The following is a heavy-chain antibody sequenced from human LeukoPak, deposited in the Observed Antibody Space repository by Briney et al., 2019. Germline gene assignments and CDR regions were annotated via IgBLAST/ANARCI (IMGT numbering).Heavy chain of an antibody. Sequence: GASVKVSCKISGYTLSEVSMHWVRHSPGKGLEWMGGFNPKEGETIYARKFQGRLTLTEDTSTDTAYMEVSGLRSEDTAVYYCATEIVGYGDVHYFDHWGQGTLVTVSS. V-gene: IGHV1-24*01. CDR3: ATEIVGYGDVHYFDH. J-gene: IGHJ4*02. CDR2: FNPKEGET. D-gene: IGHD5-12*01. CDR1: GYTLSEVS.